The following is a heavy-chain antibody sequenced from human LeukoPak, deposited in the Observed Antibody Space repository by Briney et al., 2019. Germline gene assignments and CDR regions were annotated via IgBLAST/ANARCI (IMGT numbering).Heavy chain of an antibody. CDR1: GGSISSSSYY. J-gene: IGHJ6*03. V-gene: IGHV4-39*07. Sequence: PSETLSLTCTVSGGSISSSSYYWGWIRQPPGKGLEWIGSIYYSGSTYYNPSLKSRVTISVDTSKNQFSLKLSSVTAADTAVYYCARVETAMDLYYYYYMDVWGKGTTVTVSS. CDR3: ARVETAMDLYYYYYMDV. CDR2: IYYSGST. D-gene: IGHD5-18*01.